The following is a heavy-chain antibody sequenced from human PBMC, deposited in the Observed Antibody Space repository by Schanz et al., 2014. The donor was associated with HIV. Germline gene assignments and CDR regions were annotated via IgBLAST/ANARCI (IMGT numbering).Heavy chain of an antibody. CDR3: ARDRISTVGAPHFDL. Sequence: EVQLVESGGGLVKPGGSLRLSCAASGFTFDNYAMTWVRQAPGKGLEWVSSISGSSTYIYYADLVKGRFTISRDNAKKSLYLQMNSLRAEDTAVYYCARDRISTVGAPHFDLWGQGTLVTVSS. CDR1: GFTFDNYA. V-gene: IGHV3-21*01. J-gene: IGHJ4*02. D-gene: IGHD1-26*01. CDR2: ISGSSTYI.